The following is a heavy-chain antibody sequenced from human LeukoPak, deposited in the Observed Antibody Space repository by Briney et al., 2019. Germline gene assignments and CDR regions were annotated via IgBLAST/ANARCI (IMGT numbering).Heavy chain of an antibody. J-gene: IGHJ6*03. Sequence: GGSLRLSCTASGFTFGDYAMSWVRQAPGKGLEWVGFVRSKTYGGTTEYAASVKGRFTISRDDSKSIAHLQMNSLKTEDTAVYYCTRDLEDIVVVPAAYYYYYYMDVWGKGTTVTVSS. V-gene: IGHV3-49*04. CDR3: TRDLEDIVVVPAAYYYYYYMDV. D-gene: IGHD2-2*01. CDR2: VRSKTYGGTT. CDR1: GFTFGDYA.